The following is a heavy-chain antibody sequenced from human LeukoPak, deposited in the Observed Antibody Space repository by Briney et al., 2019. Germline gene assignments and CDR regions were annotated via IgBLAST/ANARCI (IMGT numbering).Heavy chain of an antibody. D-gene: IGHD1-14*01. CDR1: GFTFSSYD. Sequence: GGSLRLSCAASGFTFSSYDMHWVRQATGKGLEWVSAIGTAGDTYYPGSVKGRFAISRENAKNSLYLQMNSLRAGDTAVYYCAREADHPGDYYMDVWGKGTTVTVSS. J-gene: IGHJ6*03. CDR3: AREADHPGDYYMDV. V-gene: IGHV3-13*01. CDR2: IGTAGDT.